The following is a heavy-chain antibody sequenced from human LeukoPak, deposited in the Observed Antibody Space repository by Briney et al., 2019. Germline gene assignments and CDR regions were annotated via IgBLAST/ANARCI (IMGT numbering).Heavy chain of an antibody. CDR1: GFTFSDHY. Sequence: GRSLRLSCAASGFTFSDHYMSWIRQAPGKGLEWVSYISMSGTTIYYADSVKGRFTISRDNAKNSLYLQMNSLRAEDTAVYYCAREATTLNWFDPWGQGTLVTVSS. D-gene: IGHD1-26*01. CDR3: AREATTLNWFDP. J-gene: IGHJ5*02. CDR2: ISMSGTTI. V-gene: IGHV3-11*01.